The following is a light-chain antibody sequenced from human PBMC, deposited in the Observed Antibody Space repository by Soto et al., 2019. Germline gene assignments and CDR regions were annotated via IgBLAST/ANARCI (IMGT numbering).Light chain of an antibody. CDR3: ISYTSDDVRYV. J-gene: IGLJ1*01. CDR1: NSDVGLYDF. V-gene: IGLV2-14*01. Sequence: QSALTQPASVSGTPGQSITISCTGSNSDVGLYDFVSWYQHHPGRAPKLIVSEVSHRPSGISNRFSGSKSGNTPSLTISGLQSEDEADYYCISYTSDDVRYVFGTGTKVTVL. CDR2: EVS.